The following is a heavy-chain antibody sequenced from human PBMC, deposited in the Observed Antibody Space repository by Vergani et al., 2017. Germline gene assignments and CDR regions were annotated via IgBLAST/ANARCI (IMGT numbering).Heavy chain of an antibody. D-gene: IGHD6-13*01. CDR1: GFTFSGSA. V-gene: IGHV3-73*01. CDR2: IRSKANSYAT. Sequence: EVQLVESGGGLVQPGGSLKLSCAASGFTFSGSAMHWVRQASGKGLEWVGRIRSKANSYATAYAASVKGRFTISRDNAKNSLYLQMNSLRAEDTAVYYCARGHSTQQNYYYYYGMDVWGQGTTVTVSS. J-gene: IGHJ6*02. CDR3: ARGHSTQQNYYYYYGMDV.